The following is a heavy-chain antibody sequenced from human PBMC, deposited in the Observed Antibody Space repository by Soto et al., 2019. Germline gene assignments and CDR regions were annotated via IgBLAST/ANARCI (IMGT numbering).Heavy chain of an antibody. CDR1: GYTLTELS. J-gene: IGHJ4*02. CDR2: FDPEVGET. D-gene: IGHD3-9*01. CDR3: ATTTYYDILTGYRATNYFDY. Sequence: ASVKVSCKVSGYTLTELSMHWVRQAPGKGLEWMGGFDPEVGETIYAQKFQGRVTMTEDKSTDTAYMELSSLRSEDTAVYYCATTTYYDILTGYRATNYFDYWGQGTLVTVSS. V-gene: IGHV1-24*01.